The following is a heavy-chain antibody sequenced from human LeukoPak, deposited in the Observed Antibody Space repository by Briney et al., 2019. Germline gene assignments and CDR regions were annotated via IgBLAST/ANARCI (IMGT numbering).Heavy chain of an antibody. D-gene: IGHD1-26*01. CDR2: ISGSGGAGT. Sequence: GGSLRLSCAGSGFTFSSYAMSWVRQAPGKGLEWVSTISGSGGAGTSYADSVKGRFTVSRDNSRNTLYLPMNSLRAEDTAVYYCVKDRGGSPFYGMDVWGQGTTVTVSS. J-gene: IGHJ6*02. CDR1: GFTFSSYA. CDR3: VKDRGGSPFYGMDV. V-gene: IGHV3-23*01.